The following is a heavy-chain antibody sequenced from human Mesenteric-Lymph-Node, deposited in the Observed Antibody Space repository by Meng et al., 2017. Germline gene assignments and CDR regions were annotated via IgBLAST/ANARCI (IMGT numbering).Heavy chain of an antibody. Sequence: GGSLRLSCAASGFTFSSYAMHWVRQAPGKGLEWVAVISYDGSNKYYADSVKGRFTISRDNSKNTLYLQMNSLRAEDTAVYYCARGIGYCSSTSCYGSVDYWGQGTLVTVSS. V-gene: IGHV3-30*01. CDR3: ARGIGYCSSTSCYGSVDY. J-gene: IGHJ4*02. CDR1: GFTFSSYA. CDR2: ISYDGSNK. D-gene: IGHD2-2*01.